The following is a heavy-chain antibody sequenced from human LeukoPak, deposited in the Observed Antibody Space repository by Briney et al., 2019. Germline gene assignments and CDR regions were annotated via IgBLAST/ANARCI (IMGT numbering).Heavy chain of an antibody. J-gene: IGHJ3*02. D-gene: IGHD6-19*01. CDR2: VYTSGST. V-gene: IGHV4-61*09. CDR1: GGSISSGSYY. CDR3: ARRNKAVPGDAFDM. Sequence: SETLSLTCTVSGGSISSGSYYWTWIRQPAGKGLEWIGHVYTSGSTNYNPSLKSRVTISVDTSKNQFSLKLRSVTAADTAVFYCARRNKAVPGDAFDMWGQGTMVTVSS.